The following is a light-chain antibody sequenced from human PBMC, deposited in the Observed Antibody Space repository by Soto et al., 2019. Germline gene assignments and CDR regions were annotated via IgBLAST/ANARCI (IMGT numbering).Light chain of an antibody. Sequence: EIVMTQSPVTLSVSPGERATLSCRASQSVSSSLAWYQHKPGQAPRLLIYGASTRAPGIPATFSGSGSGTDFTLTISNLQPEDFAVYYCQHYNNWPMYTFGQGTKLEIK. CDR2: GAS. J-gene: IGKJ2*01. CDR1: QSVSSS. CDR3: QHYNNWPMYT. V-gene: IGKV3-15*01.